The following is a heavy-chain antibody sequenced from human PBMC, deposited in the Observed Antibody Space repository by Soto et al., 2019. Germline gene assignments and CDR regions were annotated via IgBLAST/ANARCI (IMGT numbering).Heavy chain of an antibody. CDR1: GDSVSTNSAA. CDR2: TYYRSKWYN. J-gene: IGHJ6*02. CDR3: ARDRGRYLDV. V-gene: IGHV6-1*01. Sequence: PSQTLSVTCAISGDSVSTNSAAWNWIRQSPSRGLEWLGRTYYRSKWYNDSAVSVKSQITINTDTSKNQFSLQMNSVTPEDTAVYYCARDRGRYLDVWGQGTNGTVS. D-gene: IGHD1-20*01.